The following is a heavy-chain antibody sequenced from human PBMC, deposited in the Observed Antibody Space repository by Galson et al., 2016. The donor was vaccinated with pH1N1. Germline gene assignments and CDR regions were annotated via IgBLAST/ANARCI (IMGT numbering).Heavy chain of an antibody. Sequence: SETLSLTCTVSGGSISSSTYFWGWIRQPPGKGLEWIGSIYYSGSTNYNPSLKSRVTISVDPSKNQLSLKLSSVTAADTAVYYCARLWYGEYIDYWGQGTRVTVSS. V-gene: IGHV4-39*01. CDR2: IYYSGST. CDR3: ARLWYGEYIDY. D-gene: IGHD3-10*01. J-gene: IGHJ4*02. CDR1: GGSISSSTYF.